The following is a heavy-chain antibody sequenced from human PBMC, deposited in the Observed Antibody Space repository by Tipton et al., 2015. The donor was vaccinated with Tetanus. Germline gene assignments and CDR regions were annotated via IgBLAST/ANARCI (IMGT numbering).Heavy chain of an antibody. Sequence: TLSLTCAVYVGSFSGYYWSWIRQPPGTGLEWVGYSFHGSSTNYNPSLKGRATISVDPSKNQISLKLTSVAAADAAIYYCARQTEGKFDYWGQGSLVTVSS. V-gene: IGHV4-34*11. J-gene: IGHJ4*02. CDR2: SFHGSST. CDR3: ARQTEGKFDY. D-gene: IGHD3-10*01. CDR1: VGSFSGYY.